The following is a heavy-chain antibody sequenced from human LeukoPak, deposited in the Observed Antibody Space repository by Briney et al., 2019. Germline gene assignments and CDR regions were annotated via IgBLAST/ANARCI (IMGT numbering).Heavy chain of an antibody. Sequence: GGSLRLSCAASGFTFSSYWMHWVRQAPGKGLVWVSRINSDGSSTSYADSVKGRFTISRDNAKNSLYLQMNSLRAEDTAVYYCARDFRIFFGAAAGFDYWGQGTLVTVSS. D-gene: IGHD6-13*01. J-gene: IGHJ4*02. V-gene: IGHV3-74*01. CDR1: GFTFSSYW. CDR2: INSDGSST. CDR3: ARDFRIFFGAAAGFDY.